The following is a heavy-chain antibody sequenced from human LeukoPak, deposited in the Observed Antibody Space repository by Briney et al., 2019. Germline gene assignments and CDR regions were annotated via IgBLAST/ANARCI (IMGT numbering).Heavy chain of an antibody. CDR3: ARQWYSSSLNWFDP. Sequence: PSETLSLTCAVYGGSFSGYYWSWIRQPPGKGLEWIGETNHSGSTNYNPSLKSRVTISVDTSKNQFSLKLSSVTAADTAVYYCARQWYSSSLNWFDPWGQGTLVTVSS. D-gene: IGHD6-6*01. CDR2: TNHSGST. J-gene: IGHJ5*02. V-gene: IGHV4-34*01. CDR1: GGSFSGYY.